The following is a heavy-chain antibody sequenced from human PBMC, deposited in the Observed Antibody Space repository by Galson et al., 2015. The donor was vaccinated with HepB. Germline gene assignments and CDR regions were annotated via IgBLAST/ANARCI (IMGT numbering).Heavy chain of an antibody. Sequence: SLRLSCAASGFTFSDHYMDWVRQAPGKGLEWVGRTRNKANSYTTEYAASVKGRFTISRDDSKNSLYLQMNSLKTEDTAVYYCARNNWNFHDAFDIWGQGTMVTVSS. CDR1: GFTFSDHY. CDR2: TRNKANSYTT. CDR3: ARNNWNFHDAFDI. J-gene: IGHJ3*02. D-gene: IGHD1-7*01. V-gene: IGHV3-72*01.